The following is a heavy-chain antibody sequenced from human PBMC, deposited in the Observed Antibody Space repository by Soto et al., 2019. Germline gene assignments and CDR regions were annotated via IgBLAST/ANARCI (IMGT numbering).Heavy chain of an antibody. CDR2: IKNKANSYTT. V-gene: IGHV3-72*01. Sequence: EVQLVESGGGLVQPGGSLRLSCAASGFTFSAHYMDWVRQAPGKGLEWVGRIKNKANSYTTEYAASVEGRFTISREDSQNYLYPQMNSLKTEGTAVYCCARVSLVGLSGGRYFDYCRQASQVAVSS. D-gene: IGHD1-26*01. CDR3: ARVSLVGLSGGRYFDY. CDR1: GFTFSAHY. J-gene: IGHJ4*01.